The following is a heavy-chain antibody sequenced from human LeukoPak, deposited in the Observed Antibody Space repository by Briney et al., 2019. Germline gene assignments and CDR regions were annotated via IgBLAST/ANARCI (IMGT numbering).Heavy chain of an antibody. CDR1: VYSVTICN. D-gene: IGHD3-10*01. J-gene: IGHJ4*02. CDR2: IYSSIGST. Sequence: ASVKVSCKGSVYSVTICNIHWIRQAPGQGPEWMGIIYSSIGSTNYAQKFQGRVTMTRDTSTSTVYMDLSSLRAEDTAVYYWAGEVVGGSIAYGGQGTLVTVSS. CDR3: AGEVVGGSIAY. V-gene: IGHV1-46*03.